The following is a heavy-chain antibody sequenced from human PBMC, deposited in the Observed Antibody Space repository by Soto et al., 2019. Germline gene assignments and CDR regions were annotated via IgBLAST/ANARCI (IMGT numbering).Heavy chain of an antibody. Sequence: GASVKVSCKASGGTFGSYAISWVRQAPGQGLEWMGGIIPIFGTANYAQKFQGRVTITADESTSTAYMELSSLRSEDTAVYYCARGGVFGVVISNWFDPWGQGTLVTVSS. J-gene: IGHJ5*02. D-gene: IGHD3-3*01. CDR1: GGTFGSYA. CDR2: IIPIFGTA. CDR3: ARGGVFGVVISNWFDP. V-gene: IGHV1-69*13.